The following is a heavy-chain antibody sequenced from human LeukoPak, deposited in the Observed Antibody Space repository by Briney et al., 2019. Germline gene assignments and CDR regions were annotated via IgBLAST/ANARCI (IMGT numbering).Heavy chain of an antibody. D-gene: IGHD1-26*01. CDR1: GGSVSSGSYC. J-gene: IGHJ4*02. Sequence: SETLSLTCTVSGGSVSSGSYCWSWIRQPPGKGLEWIGYMYYSGSTNYNPSLKSRVTISVETSRNQFSLKLSSVTAADTAVYYCAITDSGSYYLNYWGQGTLVTVSS. CDR2: MYYSGST. CDR3: AITDSGSYYLNY. V-gene: IGHV4-61*01.